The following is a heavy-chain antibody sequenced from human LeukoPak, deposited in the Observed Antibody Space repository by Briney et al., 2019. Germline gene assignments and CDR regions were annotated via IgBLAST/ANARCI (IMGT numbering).Heavy chain of an antibody. D-gene: IGHD3-22*01. CDR2: ISYDGSNK. J-gene: IGHJ4*02. Sequence: GGSLRLSCEASGFAFSTFAMIWVRQPPGKGLEWVAVISYDGSNKYYADSVKGRFTISRDNSKNTLYLQMNSLRAEDTAVYYCAKDARGGSGYYYCDYWGQGTLVTVSS. CDR3: AKDARGGSGYYYCDY. V-gene: IGHV3-30*18. CDR1: GFAFSTFA.